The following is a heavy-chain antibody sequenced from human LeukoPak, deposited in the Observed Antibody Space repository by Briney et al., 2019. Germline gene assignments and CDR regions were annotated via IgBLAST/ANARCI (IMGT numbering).Heavy chain of an antibody. D-gene: IGHD6-19*01. Sequence: AESLTLTCTVSGGSFSSFYWSWIRQSPGMGLAWTGPICYSGAPVYNPSLKSRVIIAADTSNDQISLRLRSVTAADTAVYYCARDGSGWYPDYWGQGTLVTVSS. CDR2: ICYSGAP. CDR1: GGSFSSFY. V-gene: IGHV4-59*12. J-gene: IGHJ4*02. CDR3: ARDGSGWYPDY.